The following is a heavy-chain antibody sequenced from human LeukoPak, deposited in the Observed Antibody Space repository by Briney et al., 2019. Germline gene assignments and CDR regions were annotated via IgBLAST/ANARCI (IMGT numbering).Heavy chain of an antibody. CDR3: AKDGDYGDYHY. D-gene: IGHD4-17*01. J-gene: IGHJ4*02. Sequence: PGGSLRPSCAASGFTFSNYGMHWVRQAPGKGLEWVAVIWYDGSDKYYADSVKGRFTISRDNSKNTLYLQMNSLRAEDTAVYYCAKDGDYGDYHYWGQGILVTVSS. CDR2: IWYDGSDK. CDR1: GFTFSNYG. V-gene: IGHV3-33*06.